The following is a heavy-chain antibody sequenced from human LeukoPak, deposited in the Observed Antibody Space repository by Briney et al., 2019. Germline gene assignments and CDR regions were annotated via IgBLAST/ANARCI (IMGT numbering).Heavy chain of an antibody. CDR3: AKGPKYCSSTSCYKFDY. Sequence: TGGSLRLSXAAFGFTFSSYGMHWVRQAPGKGLEWVAFIRYDGSNKYYADSVKGRFTVSRDNSKNTLYLQMNSLRAEDTAVYYCAKGPKYCSSTSCYKFDYWGQGTLVTVSS. V-gene: IGHV3-30*02. D-gene: IGHD2-2*02. J-gene: IGHJ4*02. CDR2: IRYDGSNK. CDR1: GFTFSSYG.